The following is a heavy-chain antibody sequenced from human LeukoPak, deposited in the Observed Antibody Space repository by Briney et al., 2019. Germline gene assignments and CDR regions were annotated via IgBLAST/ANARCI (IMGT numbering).Heavy chain of an antibody. Sequence: ASVKVSCKSSGGTFSSYAIIWVRQAPGQGLEWMGGIIPIFGTANYAQKFQGRVTITADESTSTAYMELSSLRSEDTAVYYCARLDIYGSGTTTDYWGQGTLVTVSS. J-gene: IGHJ4*02. CDR2: IIPIFGTA. V-gene: IGHV1-69*13. CDR3: ARLDIYGSGTTTDY. D-gene: IGHD3-10*01. CDR1: GGTFSSYA.